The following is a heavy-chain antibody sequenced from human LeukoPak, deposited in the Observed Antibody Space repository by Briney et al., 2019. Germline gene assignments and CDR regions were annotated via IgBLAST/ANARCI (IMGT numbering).Heavy chain of an antibody. D-gene: IGHD3-10*01. CDR2: ISNGAGST. CDR3: AKDLVTGSLDY. CDR1: GFTFSSYG. V-gene: IGHV3-23*01. J-gene: IGHJ4*02. Sequence: GGSLRLSCAASGFTFSSYGMSWVRQAPGKGLEWVSSISNGAGSTYYADSVRGRFSISRDNSKNTVSLQMNSLRAEDTAIYYCAKDLVTGSLDYWGQGTLVTVSS.